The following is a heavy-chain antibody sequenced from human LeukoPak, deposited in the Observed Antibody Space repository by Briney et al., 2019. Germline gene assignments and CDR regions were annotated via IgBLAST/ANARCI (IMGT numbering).Heavy chain of an antibody. J-gene: IGHJ4*02. Sequence: GGSLRLSCAASGFTFSSYGMHWVRQAPGKGLEWVAFIRYDGSNKYYADSVKGRFTISRVNSKNTLYLQMNSLRAEDTAVYYCAKPASSSWGLFDYWGQGTLVTVSS. CDR1: GFTFSSYG. D-gene: IGHD6-13*01. CDR2: IRYDGSNK. CDR3: AKPASSSWGLFDY. V-gene: IGHV3-30*02.